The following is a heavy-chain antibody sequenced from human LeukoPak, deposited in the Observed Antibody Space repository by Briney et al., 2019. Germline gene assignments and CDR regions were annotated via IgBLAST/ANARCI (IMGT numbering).Heavy chain of an antibody. J-gene: IGHJ3*02. CDR3: AQTPPGTWAFDI. D-gene: IGHD1-1*01. V-gene: IGHV3-21*01. CDR2: ISSSSSYI. Sequence: PGGSLRLSCAASGFTFSSYSMNWVRQAPGKGLEWVSSISSSSSYIYYADSVKGRFTISRDNAKNSLYLQMNSLRAEDTAVYYCAQTPPGTWAFDIWGQGTMVTVSS. CDR1: GFTFSSYS.